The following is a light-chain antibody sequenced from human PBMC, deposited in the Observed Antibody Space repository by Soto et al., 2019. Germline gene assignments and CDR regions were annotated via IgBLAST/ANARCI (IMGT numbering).Light chain of an antibody. CDR2: DFS. CDR1: SSDIGDSNY. Sequence: QSALTQPASVSGSPGQSITISCTGTSSDIGDSNYVSWYQQHPGKAPTLIIHDFSDRPSGLSSRFFGSKSGHTASLTISGLQAEDEADYFCSSYPTSSPVGIFGGGTQLTVL. V-gene: IGLV2-14*03. CDR3: SSYPTSSPVGI. J-gene: IGLJ2*01.